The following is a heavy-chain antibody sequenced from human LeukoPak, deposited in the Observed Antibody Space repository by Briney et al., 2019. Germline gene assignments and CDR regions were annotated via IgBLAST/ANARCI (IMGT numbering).Heavy chain of an antibody. CDR1: GFSLSTRGVG. D-gene: IGHD3-22*01. CDR3: ANRPYQGSGYAFDI. V-gene: IGHV2-5*02. J-gene: IGHJ3*02. CDR2: IYWDDDK. Sequence: SGPTLVKPTQTLTLTCTFSGFSLSTRGVGVGRIRQPPGKALEWLAFIYWDDDKRYNPSLESRLTITKDTSRDQVVLTMSNMDPVDTATYYCANRPYQGSGYAFDIWGQGTVVTVSS.